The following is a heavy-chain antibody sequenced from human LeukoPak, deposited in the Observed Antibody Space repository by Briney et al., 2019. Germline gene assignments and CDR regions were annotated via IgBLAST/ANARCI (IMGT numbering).Heavy chain of an antibody. J-gene: IGHJ4*02. Sequence: SSETLSLTCTVSGGSVSSGSYFWSWIRQPPGKGLEWIGYFYYSGGTNYNPSLKSRVTISVDTSKNQFSLKLSSVTAADTAVYYRARISYGYSNAYWGQGTLVTVSS. CDR3: ARISYGYSNAY. CDR1: GGSVSSGSYF. CDR2: FYYSGGT. D-gene: IGHD5-18*01. V-gene: IGHV4-61*01.